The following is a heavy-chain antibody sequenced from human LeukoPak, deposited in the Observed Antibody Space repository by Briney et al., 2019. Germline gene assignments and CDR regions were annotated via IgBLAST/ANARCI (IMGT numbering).Heavy chain of an antibody. CDR1: GYTFTSYD. Sequence: ASVTVSCKASGYTFTSYDINWVRQAPGQGLEGMGWMNPNSGNTGYAQKFQGRVTMTRNTSISTAYMELSSLRSEDTAVYYCGIAAAGSYYFDCWGQGTLVTVSS. J-gene: IGHJ4*02. V-gene: IGHV1-8*01. CDR2: MNPNSGNT. D-gene: IGHD6-13*01. CDR3: GIAAAGSYYFDC.